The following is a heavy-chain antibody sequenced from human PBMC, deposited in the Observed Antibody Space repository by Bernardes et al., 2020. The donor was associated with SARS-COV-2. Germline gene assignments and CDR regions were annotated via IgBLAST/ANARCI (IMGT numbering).Heavy chain of an antibody. CDR1: GFTFSSSW. D-gene: IGHD5-12*01. Sequence: GGYLRRSCAASGFTFSSSWMSWVRPAPGKGLGWVANIKQDGSEKYYVDSVKGRFTISRDNAKNSLYLQMNSLRAEDTAVYYCARDRGIVATHDYWGQGTLVTVSS. J-gene: IGHJ4*02. CDR3: ARDRGIVATHDY. V-gene: IGHV3-7*01. CDR2: IKQDGSEK.